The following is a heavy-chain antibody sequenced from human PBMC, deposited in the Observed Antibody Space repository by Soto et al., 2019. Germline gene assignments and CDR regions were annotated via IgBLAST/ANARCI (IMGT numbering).Heavy chain of an antibody. Sequence: ASVKVYCKASGYAFTSNPIQWVRQAPGQRREWMGWINAGNGNTKYSQKFEGRVTITRDTSASTAYMELSSLRSEDAAVYYCAREVVVVAATFSWFDPWGQGTLVSVSS. V-gene: IGHV1-3*01. CDR3: AREVVVVAATFSWFDP. D-gene: IGHD2-15*01. CDR2: INAGNGNT. CDR1: GYAFTSNP. J-gene: IGHJ5*02.